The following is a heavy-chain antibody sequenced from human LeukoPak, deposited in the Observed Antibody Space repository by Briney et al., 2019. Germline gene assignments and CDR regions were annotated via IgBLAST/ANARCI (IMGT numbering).Heavy chain of an antibody. D-gene: IGHD2-15*01. V-gene: IGHV3-23*01. CDR3: ANYCSGGSCTRAAYYYGLDV. Sequence: EPGGSLRLSCAASGFTFSSYAMSWVRQAPGKGLEWVSAITGSGGSTYYADSVKGRFTISGDNSKNTLYLHMNSLRAEDTAIYYCANYCSGGSCTRAAYYYGLDVWGQGTTVTVSS. CDR1: GFTFSSYA. CDR2: ITGSGGST. J-gene: IGHJ6*02.